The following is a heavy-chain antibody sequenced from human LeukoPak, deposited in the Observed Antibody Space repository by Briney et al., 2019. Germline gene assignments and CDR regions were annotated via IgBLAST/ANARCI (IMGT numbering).Heavy chain of an antibody. V-gene: IGHV1-69*06. Sequence: GASVKVSCKASGGTFSSYAISWVRRAPGQGLEWMGGIIPIFGTANYAQKFQGRVTITADKSTSTAYMELSSLRSEDTAVYYCARGCPYCGGDCCFDYWGQGTLVTVSS. CDR1: GGTFSSYA. J-gene: IGHJ4*02. D-gene: IGHD2-21*02. CDR2: IIPIFGTA. CDR3: ARGCPYCGGDCCFDY.